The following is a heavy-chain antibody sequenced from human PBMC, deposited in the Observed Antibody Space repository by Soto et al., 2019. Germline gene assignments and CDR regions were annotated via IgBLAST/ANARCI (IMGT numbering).Heavy chain of an antibody. CDR1: GFTFTSYA. V-gene: IGHV3-23*01. Sequence: GGSLRLSCAASGFTFTSYAMSWVRQAPGKGLEWVSGISGSGGSTYYADSVKGRFTISRDNSKNTRYLQMNSLGAEDTAVYYCAKIDYGPAMDVWGKGTTVTVSS. CDR3: AKIDYGPAMDV. J-gene: IGHJ6*03. CDR2: ISGSGGST. D-gene: IGHD4-17*01.